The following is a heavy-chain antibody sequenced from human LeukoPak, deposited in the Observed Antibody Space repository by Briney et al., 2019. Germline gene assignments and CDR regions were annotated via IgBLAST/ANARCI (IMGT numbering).Heavy chain of an antibody. CDR1: GFTFSSYG. CDR3: AKDPERYYYDSSGYYKGDYYYYMDV. V-gene: IGHV3-30*02. CDR2: IRYDGSNK. J-gene: IGHJ6*03. D-gene: IGHD3-22*01. Sequence: GGSLRLSCAAFGFTFSSYGMHWVRQAPGKGLEWVAFIRYDGSNKYYADSVKGRFTISRDNSKNTLYLHMNRLRAEDTAVYYCAKDPERYYYDSSGYYKGDYYYYMDVWGKGTTVTVSS.